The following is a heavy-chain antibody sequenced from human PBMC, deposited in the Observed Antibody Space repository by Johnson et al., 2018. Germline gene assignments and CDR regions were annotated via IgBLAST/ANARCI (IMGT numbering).Heavy chain of an antibody. D-gene: IGHD3-22*01. J-gene: IGHJ3*02. CDR1: GFTFSSYW. Sequence: VQLQESGGGLVQPGGSLRLSCAASGFTFSSYWMHWVRQAPGKGLVWVSAIGTAGDTYYPGSVKGRFTISREKAKNSLYLQMNSLRAGETAVYYCASEVTTYDYDSSCYFDAFAIWGQGTMVTVSS. CDR3: ASEVTTYDYDSSCYFDAFAI. CDR2: IGTAGDT. V-gene: IGHV3-13*01.